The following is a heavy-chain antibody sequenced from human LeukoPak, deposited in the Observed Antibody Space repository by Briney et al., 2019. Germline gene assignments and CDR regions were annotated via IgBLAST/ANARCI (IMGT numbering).Heavy chain of an antibody. Sequence: PGRSLRLSCAASGFTFSSYAMHWVRQAPGKGLEWVSAISGSGGSTYYADSVKGRFTISRDNSKNTLYLQMNSLRAEDTAVYYCAKVGRVGATTRNFDYWGQGTLVTVSS. CDR3: AKVGRVGATTRNFDY. J-gene: IGHJ4*02. CDR2: ISGSGGST. CDR1: GFTFSSYA. D-gene: IGHD1-26*01. V-gene: IGHV3-23*01.